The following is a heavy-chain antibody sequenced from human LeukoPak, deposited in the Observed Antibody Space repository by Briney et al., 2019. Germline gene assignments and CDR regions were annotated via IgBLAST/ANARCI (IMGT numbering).Heavy chain of an antibody. Sequence: SETLCLTCTVSGGSISSYYWSWIRQPAGKGLEWIGRIYTSGSTNYNPSLKSRVTMSVDTSKNQFSLKVSSVPAADTAVYYCARENNGPKWVTDVWGQGTTVTVSS. CDR3: ARENNGPKWVTDV. CDR2: IYTSGST. D-gene: IGHD5-18*01. J-gene: IGHJ6*02. V-gene: IGHV4-4*07. CDR1: GGSISSYY.